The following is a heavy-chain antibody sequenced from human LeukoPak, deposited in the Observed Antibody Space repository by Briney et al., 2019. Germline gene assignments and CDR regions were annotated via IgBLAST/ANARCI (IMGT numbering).Heavy chain of an antibody. J-gene: IGHJ4*02. CDR1: GYSISSGYY. CDR2: IYHSGST. V-gene: IGHV4-38-2*02. Sequence: SETLSLTCTVSGYSISSGYYWGWIRQPPGKGLEWIGSIYHSGSTYYNPSLKSRVTISVDTSKNQFSLKLSSVTAADTAVYYCASLPHLARSYWGQGTLVTVSS. D-gene: IGHD3-3*02. CDR3: ASLPHLARSY.